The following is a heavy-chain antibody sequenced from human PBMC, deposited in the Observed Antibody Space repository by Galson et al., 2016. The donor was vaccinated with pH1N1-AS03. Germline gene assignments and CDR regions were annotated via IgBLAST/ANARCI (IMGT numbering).Heavy chain of an antibody. CDR2: INPDSGGT. D-gene: IGHD2-2*01. J-gene: IGHJ3*02. Sequence: SVKVSCKASGYTFSGYYMHWVRQAPGQGLEWMGRINPDSGGTHVAQKFQGRVTMSRDTSITTAYMELTRLTSDDMAVYYCARDMRGTDVFDIWGQGTMVTVSS. CDR1: GYTFSGYY. CDR3: ARDMRGTDVFDI. V-gene: IGHV1-2*06.